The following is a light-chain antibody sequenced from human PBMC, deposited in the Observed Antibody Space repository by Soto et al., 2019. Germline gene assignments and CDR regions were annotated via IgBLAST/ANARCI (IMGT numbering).Light chain of an antibody. Sequence: EIVLTQSPATLSLSPGERATLSCRASQSVSSYLAWYQQKPGQAPRLLIYDASNRATGIPARFSGSGSGTDFTLTISSLQPEDFATYYCLLDFRYFWAFGQGTKVDI. CDR1: QSVSSY. CDR2: DAS. CDR3: LLDFRYFWA. J-gene: IGKJ1*01. V-gene: IGKV3-11*01.